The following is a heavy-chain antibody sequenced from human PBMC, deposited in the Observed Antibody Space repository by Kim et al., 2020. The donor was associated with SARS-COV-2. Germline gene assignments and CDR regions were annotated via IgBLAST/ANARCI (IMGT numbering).Heavy chain of an antibody. D-gene: IGHD6-13*01. CDR3: AGEYSSSLGAEGGAFDI. CDR1: GYSFTSYW. Sequence: GESLKISCKGSGYSFTSYWIGWVRQMPGKGLEWMGIIYPVDSDTRYSPSFQGQGTISADKSISTAYLQWSSLKASDTAMYYCAGEYSSSLGAEGGAFDIWGQGTMVTVSS. CDR2: IYPVDSDT. V-gene: IGHV5-51*01. J-gene: IGHJ3*02.